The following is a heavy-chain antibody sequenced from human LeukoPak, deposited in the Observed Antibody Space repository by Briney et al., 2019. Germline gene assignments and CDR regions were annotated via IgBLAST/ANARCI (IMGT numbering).Heavy chain of an antibody. CDR3: ARGGSSSWKHFDY. CDR1: GYTFTGYY. CDR2: INPNSGGT. Sequence: ASVKVSCKASGYTFTGYYMHWVRQAPGQGLEWMGWINPNSGGTNYAQKFQGWVTMTRDTSISTAYMELSRLRSDDTAVYYCARGGSSSWKHFDYWVQGTLVTVSS. J-gene: IGHJ4*02. D-gene: IGHD6-13*01. V-gene: IGHV1-2*04.